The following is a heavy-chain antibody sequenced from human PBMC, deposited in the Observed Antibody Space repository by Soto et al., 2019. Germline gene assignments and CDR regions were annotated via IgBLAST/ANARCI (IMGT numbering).Heavy chain of an antibody. CDR3: AKDGVYDILTGLMDY. J-gene: IGHJ4*02. CDR1: GFTFSSYA. V-gene: IGHV3-23*01. D-gene: IGHD3-9*01. Sequence: GGSLRLSCAASGFTFSSYAMSWVRQAPGKGLEWVSAISGSGGSTYYADSVKGRFTISRDNSKNTLYLQMNSLRAEDTAVYYCAKDGVYDILTGLMDYWGQGTLVTVSS. CDR2: ISGSGGST.